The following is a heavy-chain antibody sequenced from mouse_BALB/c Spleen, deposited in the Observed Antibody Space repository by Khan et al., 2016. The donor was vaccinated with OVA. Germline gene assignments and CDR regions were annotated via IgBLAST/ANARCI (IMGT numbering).Heavy chain of an antibody. V-gene: IGHV5-12*02. CDR1: GFTFSDYY. CDR3: ARHEYGKRDAMDY. CDR2: ISNGGGNT. D-gene: IGHD2-10*02. Sequence: EVELVESGGGLVQPGGSLKLSCATSGFTFSDYYMYWFRQTPEKRLEWVAYISNGGGNTYYPDTVKGRFTISRDNAKNTLYLPMSRLRSADTALYYCARHEYGKRDAMDYWGQGTSVTVSS. J-gene: IGHJ4*01.